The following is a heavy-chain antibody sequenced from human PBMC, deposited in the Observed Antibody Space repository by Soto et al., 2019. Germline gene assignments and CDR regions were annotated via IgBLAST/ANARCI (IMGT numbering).Heavy chain of an antibody. CDR2: ISGSGGST. D-gene: IGHD2-15*01. J-gene: IGHJ6*03. CDR3: AKDPSPYCSGGSCYYYYMDV. Sequence: GGSLRLSCAASGFTFSSYAMSWVRQAPGKGLEWVSAISGSGGSTYYADSVKGRFTISRDNSKNTLYLQMNSLRAEDTAVYYCAKDPSPYCSGGSCYYYYMDVWGKGTTVTVSS. CDR1: GFTFSSYA. V-gene: IGHV3-23*01.